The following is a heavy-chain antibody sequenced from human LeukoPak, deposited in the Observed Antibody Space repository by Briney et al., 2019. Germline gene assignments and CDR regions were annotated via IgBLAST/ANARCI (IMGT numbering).Heavy chain of an antibody. D-gene: IGHD2-2*01. J-gene: IGHJ4*02. CDR3: ARDGGIVVVPAAMRPGSFDY. CDR2: TYYRSKWYN. Sequence: SQTLSLTCAISGDSVPSNSAAWNWIRQSPSRGLEWLGRTYYRSKWYNDYAVSVKSRITINPDTSKNQFSLQLNSVTPEDTAVYYCARDGGIVVVPAAMRPGSFDYWGQGTLVTVSS. V-gene: IGHV6-1*01. CDR1: GDSVPSNSAA.